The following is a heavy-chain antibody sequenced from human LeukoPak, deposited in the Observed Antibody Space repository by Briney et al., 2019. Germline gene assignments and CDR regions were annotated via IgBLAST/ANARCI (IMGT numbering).Heavy chain of an antibody. CDR3: ASARVVISAFDI. Sequence: SETLSLTCTVSGDSISTSSYYRGWIRQPPGKGLEWIGSVFFSGNTYYEPSLKSRVTISVDTSKNQFSLKLSSVTAADTAVYYCASARVVISAFDIWGQGTMVTVSS. J-gene: IGHJ3*02. D-gene: IGHD3-3*01. CDR2: VFFSGNT. V-gene: IGHV4-39*07. CDR1: GDSISTSSYY.